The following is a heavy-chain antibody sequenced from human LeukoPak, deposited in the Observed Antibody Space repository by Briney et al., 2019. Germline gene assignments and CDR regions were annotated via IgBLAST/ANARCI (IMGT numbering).Heavy chain of an antibody. Sequence: AASVKVSCKASGYTFTSYGISWVRQAPGQGLEWMGWISAYNGNTNYAQKLQGRVTRTTDTSTSTAYMELRSLRSDDTAVYYCARGSLRYFDWLLGWGEIDAFDIWGQGTMVTVSS. D-gene: IGHD3-9*01. J-gene: IGHJ3*02. CDR2: ISAYNGNT. CDR1: GYTFTSYG. CDR3: ARGSLRYFDWLLGWGEIDAFDI. V-gene: IGHV1-18*01.